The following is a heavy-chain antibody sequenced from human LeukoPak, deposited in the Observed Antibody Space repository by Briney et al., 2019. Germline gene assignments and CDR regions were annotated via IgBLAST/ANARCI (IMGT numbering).Heavy chain of an antibody. CDR2: IYYSGST. D-gene: IGHD4-17*01. J-gene: IGHJ3*02. V-gene: IGHV4-39*07. CDR3: ARVYGDYRGGAFDI. CDR1: GGSISSSIYY. Sequence: SETLSLTCTVSGGSISSSIYYWGWIRQSPGKGLEWIGSIYYSGSTYYNPSLKSRVTLSVDTSKNQYSLKVTSVTAADTAVYYCARVYGDYRGGAFDIWGQGTMVTVSS.